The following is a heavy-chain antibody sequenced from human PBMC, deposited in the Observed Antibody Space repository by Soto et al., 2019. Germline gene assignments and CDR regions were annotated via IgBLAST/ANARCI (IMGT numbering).Heavy chain of an antibody. D-gene: IGHD6-19*01. CDR1: GFTFSSYG. Sequence: QVQLVESGGGVVQPGRSLRLSCAASGFTFSSYGMHWVRQAPGKGLEWVAVIWYDGSNKYYADSVKGRFTISRDNSKNTLYLQMNSLRAEDTAVYYCARDGGSGWPHDAFYIWGQGKMVTVSS. CDR3: ARDGGSGWPHDAFYI. CDR2: IWYDGSNK. J-gene: IGHJ3*02. V-gene: IGHV3-33*01.